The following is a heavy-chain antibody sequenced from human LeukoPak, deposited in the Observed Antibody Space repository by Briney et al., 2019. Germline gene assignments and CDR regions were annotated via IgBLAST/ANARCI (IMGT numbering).Heavy chain of an antibody. CDR3: ARAVVGRWIQPYSWYYFDY. CDR1: GGTFSSYA. J-gene: IGHJ4*02. CDR2: ISPIFGTA. D-gene: IGHD5-18*01. V-gene: IGHV1-69*05. Sequence: SVKVSCKXSGGTFSSYAISWVRQAPGQGLEWMGGISPIFGTANYAQKFQGRVTITTDESTSTAYMELSSLRSEDTAVYYCARAVVGRWIQPYSWYYFDYWGQGTLVTVSS.